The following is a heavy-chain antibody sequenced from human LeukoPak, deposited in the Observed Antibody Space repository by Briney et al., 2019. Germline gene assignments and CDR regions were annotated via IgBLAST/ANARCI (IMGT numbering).Heavy chain of an antibody. D-gene: IGHD3-3*01. CDR3: ARAQFDFWSGSLYYFDY. Sequence: GRSLRLSCAASGFTFSSYAMHWVRQAPGKELEWVAVISYDGSNKYYADSVKGRFTISRDNSKNTLYLQMNSLRAEDTAVYYCARAQFDFWSGSLYYFDYWGQGTLVTVSS. CDR1: GFTFSSYA. J-gene: IGHJ4*02. CDR2: ISYDGSNK. V-gene: IGHV3-30-3*01.